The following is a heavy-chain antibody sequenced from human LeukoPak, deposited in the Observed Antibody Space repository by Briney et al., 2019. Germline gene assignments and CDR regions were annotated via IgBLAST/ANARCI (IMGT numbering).Heavy chain of an antibody. CDR2: IKQDGSEK. CDR3: ARDGPILYHDY. D-gene: IGHD2-2*02. J-gene: IGHJ4*02. CDR1: GFTFSSYW. Sequence: GGSLRLSCAASGFTFSSYWMSWVRQAPGKGLEWVANIKQDGSEKYYVDSVKGRFTISRDNAKNSLYLQMNSRRAEDTAVYYCARDGPILYHDYWGQGTLVTVSS. V-gene: IGHV3-7*01.